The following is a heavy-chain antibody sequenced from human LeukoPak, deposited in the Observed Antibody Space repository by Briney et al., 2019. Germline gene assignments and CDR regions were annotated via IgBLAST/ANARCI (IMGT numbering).Heavy chain of an antibody. Sequence: PGRSLRLSCAASGFIFSSYLMHWVRRAPGEGREWVALIWVDVSKIYYADSVKGRFTISRDNSKNTRYLQMNSLRDEDTAVYFCARERLENCNDGSCPDALDIWGQGTMVTISS. D-gene: IGHD2-15*01. V-gene: IGHV3-33*01. CDR3: ARERLENCNDGSCPDALDI. CDR1: GFIFSSYL. CDR2: IWVDVSKI. J-gene: IGHJ3*02.